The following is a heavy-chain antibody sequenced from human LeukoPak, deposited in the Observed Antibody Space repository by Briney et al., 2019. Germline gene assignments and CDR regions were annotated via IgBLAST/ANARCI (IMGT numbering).Heavy chain of an antibody. V-gene: IGHV1-69*04. CDR3: ARNYGASLGDAFDI. CDR2: IIPILGIA. Sequence: ASVKVSCTASGGTFSNYAISWVRQAPGQGLEWMGRIIPILGIANYAQKFQGRVTITADKSTSTAYMELSSLRSEDTALYYCARNYGASLGDAFDIWGQGTVVTVSS. J-gene: IGHJ3*02. D-gene: IGHD3-10*01. CDR1: GGTFSNYA.